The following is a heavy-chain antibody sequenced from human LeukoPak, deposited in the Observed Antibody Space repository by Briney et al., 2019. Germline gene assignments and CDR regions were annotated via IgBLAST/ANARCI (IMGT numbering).Heavy chain of an antibody. CDR2: ITGSGGRT. D-gene: IGHD6-19*01. Sequence: GGSLRLSCATSQFKFNNYGMTWVRQAPGKGLEWVSSITGSGGRTQYADSVKGRFTIFRDNSKNTLYLQMNSLRAEDAAVYYCARDLGNSGWYLGPYFDYWGQGTLVTVSS. V-gene: IGHV3-23*01. J-gene: IGHJ4*02. CDR3: ARDLGNSGWYLGPYFDY. CDR1: QFKFNNYG.